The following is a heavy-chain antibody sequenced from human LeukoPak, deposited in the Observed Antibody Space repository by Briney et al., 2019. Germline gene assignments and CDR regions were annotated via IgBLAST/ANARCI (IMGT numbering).Heavy chain of an antibody. CDR2: IPYDGSLK. Sequence: GGSLRLSCAASGFTFSDYGMNCVRQAPGKGLEWVAFIPYDGSLKYYADSVKGRFTISRDNSKNTLYLQMNSLKTEDTAVYYCANVPTNDRGDYWGQGTLVTVSS. V-gene: IGHV3-30*02. CDR3: ANVPTNDRGDY. D-gene: IGHD1-1*01. J-gene: IGHJ4*02. CDR1: GFTFSDYG.